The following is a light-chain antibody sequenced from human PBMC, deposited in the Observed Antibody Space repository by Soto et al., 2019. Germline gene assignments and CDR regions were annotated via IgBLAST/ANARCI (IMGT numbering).Light chain of an antibody. J-gene: IGKJ4*01. CDR3: QKYNSAPLT. CDR2: AAS. Sequence: DIQMTQSPSSLSASIVDRITITCRASQDIRNSLAWYQQKPGKVPKLLIYAASTLQSGVPSRFSGSGSGTDFTLTISSLQPEDVATYSCQKYNSAPLTFGGGTEVEIK. V-gene: IGKV1-27*01. CDR1: QDIRNS.